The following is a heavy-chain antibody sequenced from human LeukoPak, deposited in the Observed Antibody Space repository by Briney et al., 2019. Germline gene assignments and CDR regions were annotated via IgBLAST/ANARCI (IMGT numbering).Heavy chain of an antibody. V-gene: IGHV4-38-2*02. CDR1: GYSISSGYY. D-gene: IGHD3-10*01. Sequence: PSETLSLTCTVSGYSISSGYYWGWIRQPPGKGLEWIGSIYHSGSTFYNPSLKSRVTISVDTSKNQFSLKLSSVTAADTAMFYCARGLGQGNWFDPWGQGTLVTVSS. CDR3: ARGLGQGNWFDP. CDR2: IYHSGST. J-gene: IGHJ5*02.